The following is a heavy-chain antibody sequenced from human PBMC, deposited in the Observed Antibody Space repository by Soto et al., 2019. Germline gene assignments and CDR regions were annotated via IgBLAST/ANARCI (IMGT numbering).Heavy chain of an antibody. CDR3: ARARGVITYYYYYGMDV. Sequence: ASVKVSCKASRYTFTDYYMHWVRQSPGQGLEWMGWINAGNGNTKYSQKFQGRVTITRDTSASTAYMELSSLRSEDTAVYYCARARGVITYYYYYGMDVWGQGTTVTVSS. D-gene: IGHD3-10*01. J-gene: IGHJ6*02. V-gene: IGHV1-3*01. CDR1: RYTFTDYY. CDR2: INAGNGNT.